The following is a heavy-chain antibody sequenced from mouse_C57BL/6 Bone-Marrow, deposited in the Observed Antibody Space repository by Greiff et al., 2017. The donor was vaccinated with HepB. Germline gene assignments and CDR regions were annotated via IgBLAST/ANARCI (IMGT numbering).Heavy chain of an antibody. CDR2: IDPENGDT. D-gene: IGHD1-1*01. V-gene: IGHV14-4*01. CDR3: TSNYYGSSYHFDY. Sequence: EVQLVESGAELVRPGASVKLSCTASGFNIKDDYMHWVKQRPEQGLEWIGWIDPENGDTEYASKFQGKATITADTSSNTAYLQLSSLTSEDTAVYYCTSNYYGSSYHFDYWGQGTTLTVSS. J-gene: IGHJ2*01. CDR1: GFNIKDDY.